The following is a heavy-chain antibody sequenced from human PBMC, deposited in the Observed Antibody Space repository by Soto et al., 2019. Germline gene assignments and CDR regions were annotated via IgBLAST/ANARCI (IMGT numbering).Heavy chain of an antibody. D-gene: IGHD2-21*01. CDR2: IKSKTDGGTT. CDR3: VGREGLWDDAFDI. V-gene: IGHV3-15*01. Sequence: GGSLRLSCAASGFTFSNAWMSWVRQAPGKGLEWVGRIKSKTDGGTTDYAAPVKGRFTISRDDSKNTLYLQMNSLKTEDSAVYYCVGREGLWDDAFDIWGQGTMVTVSS. J-gene: IGHJ3*02. CDR1: GFTFSNAW.